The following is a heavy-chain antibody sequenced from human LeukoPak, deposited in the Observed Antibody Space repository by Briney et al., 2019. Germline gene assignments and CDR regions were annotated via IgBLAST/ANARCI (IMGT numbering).Heavy chain of an antibody. CDR3: ARGDDSSGFHYYYYMDV. J-gene: IGHJ6*03. V-gene: IGHV1-18*04. CDR2: ISAYNGNT. CDR1: GYTFTVYY. D-gene: IGHD3-22*01. Sequence: ASVKVSCKASGYTFTVYYMHWVRQAPGQGLEWMGWISAYNGNTNYAQKLQGRVTMTTDTSTSTAYMELRSLRSDDTAVYYCARGDDSSGFHYYYYMDVWGKGTTVTVSS.